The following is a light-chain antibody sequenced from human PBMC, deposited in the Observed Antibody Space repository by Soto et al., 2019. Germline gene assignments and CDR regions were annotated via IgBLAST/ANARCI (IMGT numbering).Light chain of an antibody. CDR2: AAS. Sequence: AIRMTQSPSSLSASTGDRVTITCRASQGISSYLAWYQQKPGKAPKLLIYAASTLQSGVPSRFSGSGSGTDFTLTISCLQSADFATYYCQQYYSYPPWTFGQGTKVEIK. V-gene: IGKV1-8*01. CDR1: QGISSY. CDR3: QQYYSYPPWT. J-gene: IGKJ1*01.